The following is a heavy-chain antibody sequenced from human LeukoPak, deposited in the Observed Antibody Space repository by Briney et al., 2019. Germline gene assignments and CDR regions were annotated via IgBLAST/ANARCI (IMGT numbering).Heavy chain of an antibody. J-gene: IGHJ6*03. CDR3: ARGPARGKYYYMDV. D-gene: IGHD1-1*01. CDR1: GFTFSSFD. CDR2: IGTASDT. V-gene: IGHV3-13*01. Sequence: GGSLRLSCAASGFTFSSFDMHWVRQPTGQGLEWVSTIGTASDTYYPGSVEGRFTLSRDNAKNSLYLQMNSLPAGDTAVYYCARGPARGKYYYMDVWGKGTTVTVSS.